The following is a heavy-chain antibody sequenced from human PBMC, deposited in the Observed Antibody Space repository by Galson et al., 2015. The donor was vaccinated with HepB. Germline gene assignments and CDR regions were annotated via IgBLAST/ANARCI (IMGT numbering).Heavy chain of an antibody. CDR1: GFTFSSYA. V-gene: IGHV3-30-3*01. D-gene: IGHD4-17*01. Sequence: SLRLSCAASGFTFSSYAMHWVRQAPGKGLEWVAVISYDGSNKYYADSVKGRFTISRDNSKNTLYLQMNSLRAEDTAVYYCARDQDYGDYVESYYFDYWGQGTLVTVSS. J-gene: IGHJ4*02. CDR2: ISYDGSNK. CDR3: ARDQDYGDYVESYYFDY.